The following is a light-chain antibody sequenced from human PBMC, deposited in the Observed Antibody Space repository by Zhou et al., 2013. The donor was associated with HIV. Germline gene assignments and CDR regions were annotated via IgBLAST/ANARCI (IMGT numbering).Light chain of an antibody. CDR3: MQGRDWPWT. J-gene: IGKJ1*01. V-gene: IGKV2-28*01. CDR2: LGS. Sequence: DIVMTQSPLSLPVTPGEPASISCRSSQSLLHSNGYNYLDWYLQKPGQSPQLLIYLGSNRASGVPDRFSGSGSGTDFTLKISRVEAEDVGFYFCMQGRDWPWTFGQGTKVEIK. CDR1: QSLLHSNGYNY.